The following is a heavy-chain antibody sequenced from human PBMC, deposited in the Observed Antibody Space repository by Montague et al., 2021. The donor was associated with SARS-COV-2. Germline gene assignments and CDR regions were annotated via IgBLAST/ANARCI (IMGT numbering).Heavy chain of an antibody. CDR2: VNHSGKT. CDR1: GESFSDYY. Sequence: SETLSLTCAVYGESFSDYYWSWIRQPPGKGLEWIGEVNHSGKTNSNPSLKSRVTISADTSKNQFSLKLSSVTTADTAVYFCARGVSSVNMMLVVIGFAYYCDYWGQGTLVTVSS. V-gene: IGHV4-34*01. J-gene: IGHJ4*02. D-gene: IGHD3-22*01. CDR3: ARGVSSVNMMLVVIGFAYYCDY.